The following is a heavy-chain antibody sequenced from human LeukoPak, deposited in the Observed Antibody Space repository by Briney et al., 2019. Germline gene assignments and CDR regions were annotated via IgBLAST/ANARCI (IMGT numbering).Heavy chain of an antibody. V-gene: IGHV4-30-4*01. Sequence: TLSLTCTVSGGSISSGDYYWSWIRQPPGKGLEWIGYIYYSGSTYYNPSLKSRVTISVDTSKNQFSLKLSSVTAADTAVYYCARERGGAWIQPLSDVWGQGTTVTVSS. J-gene: IGHJ6*02. CDR1: GGSISSGDYY. CDR3: ARERGGAWIQPLSDV. CDR2: IYYSGST. D-gene: IGHD5-18*01.